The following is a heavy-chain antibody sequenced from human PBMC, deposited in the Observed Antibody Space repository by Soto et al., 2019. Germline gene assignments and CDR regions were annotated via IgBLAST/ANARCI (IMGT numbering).Heavy chain of an antibody. CDR2: ISAYNGNT. J-gene: IGHJ5*02. Sequence: ASVKVSCKASGYTFTSYGISWGRQAPGQGLEWMGWISAYNGNTNYAQKLQGRVTMTTDTSTSTAYMELRSLRSDDTAVYYCARGPDYGDYAHWFDPWGQGTLVTVSS. D-gene: IGHD4-17*01. V-gene: IGHV1-18*04. CDR3: ARGPDYGDYAHWFDP. CDR1: GYTFTSYG.